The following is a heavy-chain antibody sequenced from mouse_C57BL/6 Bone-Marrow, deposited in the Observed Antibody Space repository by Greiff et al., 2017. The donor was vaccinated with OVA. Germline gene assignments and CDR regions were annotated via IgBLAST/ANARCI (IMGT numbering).Heavy chain of an antibody. CDR2: IHPRSGNT. D-gene: IGHD2-5*01. J-gene: IGHJ3*01. V-gene: IGHV1-81*01. CDR1: GYTFTSYG. Sequence: QVQLQQSGAELARPGASVKLSCKASGYTFTSYGISWVKQRTGPGLEWIGEIHPRSGNTYYNEKFTGKATLTADKSSSTAYMELRSLTSEDSAVYFCAREGTYYSNYWFAYWGQGTLVTVSA. CDR3: AREGTYYSNYWFAY.